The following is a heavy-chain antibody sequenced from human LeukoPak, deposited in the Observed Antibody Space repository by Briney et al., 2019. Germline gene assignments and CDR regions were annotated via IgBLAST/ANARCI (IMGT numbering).Heavy chain of an antibody. CDR2: MNPNSGNT. CDR3: AISRYYDFWSGTHYYYGMDV. CDR1: GYTFTSYD. J-gene: IGHJ6*02. D-gene: IGHD3-3*01. V-gene: IGHV1-8*01. Sequence: ASVKVSCKASGYTFTSYDINWVRQATGQGLEWMGWMNPNSGNTGYAQKFQGRVTMTRNTSISTAYMELSSLRSEDTAVYYCAISRYYDFWSGTHYYYGMDVWGQGTTVTVSS.